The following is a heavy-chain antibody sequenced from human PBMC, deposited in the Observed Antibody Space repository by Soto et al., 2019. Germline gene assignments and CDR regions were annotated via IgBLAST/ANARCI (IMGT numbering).Heavy chain of an antibody. CDR3: ARGSTTEKVDS. CDR2: IYHSGST. CDR1: GGSISSGGYS. J-gene: IGHJ4*02. V-gene: IGHV4-30-2*01. Sequence: SETLSLTCAVSGGSISSGGYSWSWIRQPPRKGLEWIGYIYHSGSTYYNPSLKSRVTISVDRSKNQFSLKLSSVTAADTAVYYCARGSTTEKVDSWGQGILVTVSS.